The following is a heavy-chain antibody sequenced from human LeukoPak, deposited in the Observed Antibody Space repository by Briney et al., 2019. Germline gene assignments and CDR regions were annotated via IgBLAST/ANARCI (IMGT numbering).Heavy chain of an antibody. CDR3: ATGAYCDH. Sequence: SGGSLRLSCAASGFTFSSYAMSWVRQAPGKGLEWVSTISDTGDSTYYADSVKGRFTISRDNSESTLYLQMNGLRAEDTAIYFCATGAYCDHWGQGTLVTVSS. J-gene: IGHJ4*02. CDR2: ISDTGDST. CDR1: GFTFSSYA. V-gene: IGHV3-23*01.